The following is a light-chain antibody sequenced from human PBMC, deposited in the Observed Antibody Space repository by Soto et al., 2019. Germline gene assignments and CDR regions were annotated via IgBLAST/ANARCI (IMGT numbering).Light chain of an antibody. V-gene: IGKV1-5*01. CDR2: DAS. J-gene: IGKJ1*01. Sequence: DIQMTQSPSTLSASVGDRVTITCRASQSISSWLAWYQQKPGKAPKLLIYDASSLESGVPSRFSGSGSGTELTLTISSLQPDDFATYYCQQYNSFGQGTKVEIK. CDR1: QSISSW. CDR3: QQYNS.